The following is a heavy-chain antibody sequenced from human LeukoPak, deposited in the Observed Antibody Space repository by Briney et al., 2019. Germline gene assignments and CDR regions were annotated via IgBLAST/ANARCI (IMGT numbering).Heavy chain of an antibody. D-gene: IGHD4-17*01. CDR2: IWHDGSNK. V-gene: IGHV3-33*01. CDR3: ARPDYGASGDY. J-gene: IGHJ4*02. CDR1: GFTFIRFN. Sequence: GGSLRLSCEASGFTFIRFNLHWVRQAQGKGLEWVAVIWHDGSNKYYTDSVKGRFTISRDDSKNTLYLQMNSLKAEDTAVYYCARPDYGASGDYWGQGTLVTVSS.